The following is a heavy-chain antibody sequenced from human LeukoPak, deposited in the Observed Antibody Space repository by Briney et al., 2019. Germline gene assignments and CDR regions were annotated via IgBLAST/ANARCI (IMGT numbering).Heavy chain of an antibody. V-gene: IGHV3-30*18. J-gene: IGHJ3*02. D-gene: IGHD1-1*01. CDR3: VKDRDWNDDDDAFDI. CDR2: ISYDRSDK. CDR1: GFTVSSNY. Sequence: GGSLRLSCAASGFTVSSNYMSWVRQAPGKGLEWVAVISYDRSDKYYADSVKGRFTISRDNFKNTLYLQMNSLRAEDTAVYYCVKDRDWNDDDDAFDIWGQGTMVTVSS.